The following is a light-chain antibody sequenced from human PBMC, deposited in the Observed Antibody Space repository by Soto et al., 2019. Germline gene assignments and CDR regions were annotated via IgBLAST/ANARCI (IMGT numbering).Light chain of an antibody. Sequence: EIVMTQSPATLSVSPGERATLSCRASQSVSSNLAWYQQKPGQAPRLLIYDASNRATGIPARFSGSGSGTDFTLTISSLEPEDFAVYYCRQRSNWLWTFGQGTKVDIK. V-gene: IGKV3-11*01. CDR1: QSVSSN. J-gene: IGKJ1*01. CDR2: DAS. CDR3: RQRSNWLWT.